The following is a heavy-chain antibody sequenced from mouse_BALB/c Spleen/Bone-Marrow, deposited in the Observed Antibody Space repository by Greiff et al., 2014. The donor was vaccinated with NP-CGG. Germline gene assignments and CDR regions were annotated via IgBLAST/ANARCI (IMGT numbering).Heavy chain of an antibody. CDR1: GFNFKDTY. J-gene: IGHJ2*01. D-gene: IGHD1-1*01. Sequence: EVKLEESGAELVKPGASVKLSCTASGFNFKDTYMHWVKQRPEQGLEWIGRIDPANGNTKYDPKFQGKATITADTSSNTAYLQLSSLTSEDTAVYYCARYYYGSSYFDYWGQGTTLTVSS. V-gene: IGHV14-3*02. CDR2: IDPANGNT. CDR3: ARYYYGSSYFDY.